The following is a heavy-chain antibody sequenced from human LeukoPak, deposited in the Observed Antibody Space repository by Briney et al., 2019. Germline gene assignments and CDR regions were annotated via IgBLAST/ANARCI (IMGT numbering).Heavy chain of an antibody. CDR1: GYTFTSYD. V-gene: IGHV1-8*01. CDR2: MNPNSGNT. D-gene: IGHD3-22*01. J-gene: IGHJ4*02. Sequence: GASVKVSRKASGYTFTSYDINWVRHATGQGLEWMGWMNPNSGNTGYAQKFQGRVTMTRNTSISTAYMELSSLRSEDTAVYYCARAIVVVIPDYWGQGTLVTVSS. CDR3: ARAIVVVIPDY.